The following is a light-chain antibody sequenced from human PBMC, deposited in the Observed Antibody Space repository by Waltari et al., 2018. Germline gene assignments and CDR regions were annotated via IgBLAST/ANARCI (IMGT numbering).Light chain of an antibody. CDR2: WAS. Sequence: DIVMTQSPDSLPVSLGERATINCRSSQSVLYSSNNKNYLAWFQQKPGQPPKLLIYWASTRESGVPDRFSGSGSGTDFTLTISSLQAEDVAVYYCQQYLSSPYTFGQGTKLEIK. V-gene: IGKV4-1*01. CDR1: QSVLYSSNNKNY. J-gene: IGKJ2*01. CDR3: QQYLSSPYT.